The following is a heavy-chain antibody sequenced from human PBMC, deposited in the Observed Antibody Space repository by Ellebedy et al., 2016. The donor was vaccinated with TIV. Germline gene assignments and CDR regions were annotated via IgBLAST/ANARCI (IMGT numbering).Heavy chain of an antibody. D-gene: IGHD4-23*01. CDR2: IYYSGST. J-gene: IGHJ3*02. V-gene: IGHV4-61*05. CDR1: GGSISSSSYY. CDR3: ARGPEGLRWSRPRLRAFDI. Sequence: MPSETLSLTCNVSGGSISSSSYYWGWIRQPPGKGLEWIGYIYYSGSTNYNPSLKSRVTISVDTSKNQFSLKLSSVTAADTAVYYCARGPEGLRWSRPRLRAFDIWGQGTMVTVSS.